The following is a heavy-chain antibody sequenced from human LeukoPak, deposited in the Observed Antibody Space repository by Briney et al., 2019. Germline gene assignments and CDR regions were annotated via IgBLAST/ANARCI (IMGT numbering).Heavy chain of an antibody. J-gene: IGHJ4*02. CDR1: VFTFTSYA. V-gene: IGHV3-64D*09. Sequence: PGGALRLSCSASVFTFTSYAMHWVRQAPGKGLEYVSTISSNGGSTFYADSVKVRFTISRDNSKNTLYLQMSSLRAEDTAVYYCVRSMGYYYDSSVRFDYWGEGPLVSVSS. CDR3: VRSMGYYYDSSVRFDY. D-gene: IGHD3-22*01. CDR2: ISSNGGST.